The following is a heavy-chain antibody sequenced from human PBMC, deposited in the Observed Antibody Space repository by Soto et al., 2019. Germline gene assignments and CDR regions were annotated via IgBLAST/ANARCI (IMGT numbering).Heavy chain of an antibody. D-gene: IGHD2-2*01. J-gene: IGHJ3*02. V-gene: IGHV4-34*01. CDR2: INHSGST. Sequence: QVQLQQWGAGLLKPSETLSLTCAVYGGSFSGYYWSWIRQPPGQGLEWIGEINHSGSTNYNPSLKSRVTISVDTSKNQFSLKLRSVTAADTAVYYCARSTYCSSTHCNDAFDIWGQGTMVTVSS. CDR1: GGSFSGYY. CDR3: ARSTYCSSTHCNDAFDI.